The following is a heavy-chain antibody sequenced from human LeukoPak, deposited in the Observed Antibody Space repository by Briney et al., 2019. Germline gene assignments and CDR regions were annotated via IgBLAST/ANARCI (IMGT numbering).Heavy chain of an antibody. CDR1: GYTFTGYY. CDR3: AEDIIDYYDSSGLSPR. Sequence: ASVKVSCKASGYTFTGYYMHWVRQAPGQGLEWMGRINPNSGGTNYAQKFQGRVTMTRDTSISTAYMELSRLRSDDTAVYYCAEDIIDYYDSSGLSPRWGQGTLVTVSS. V-gene: IGHV1-2*06. CDR2: INPNSGGT. D-gene: IGHD3-22*01. J-gene: IGHJ4*02.